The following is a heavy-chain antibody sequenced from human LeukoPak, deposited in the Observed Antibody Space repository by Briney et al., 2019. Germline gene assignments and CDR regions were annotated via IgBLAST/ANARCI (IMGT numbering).Heavy chain of an antibody. V-gene: IGHV4-4*07. CDR1: GGSFSSYY. Sequence: SVTLSLTCTVSGGSFSSYYWTWIRQPAGKGLEWIGRIYNSGTTNYSPSLESRVTMSLDTSKNRFSLSLSSVTAADTAVYYCARDRLGATGHWRIDVWGRGTLVTVSS. D-gene: IGHD1-26*01. CDR3: ARDRLGATGHWRIDV. J-gene: IGHJ2*01. CDR2: IYNSGTT.